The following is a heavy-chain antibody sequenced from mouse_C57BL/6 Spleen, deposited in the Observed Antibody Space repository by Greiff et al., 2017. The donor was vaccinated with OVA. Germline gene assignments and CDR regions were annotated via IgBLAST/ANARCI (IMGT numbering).Heavy chain of an antibody. V-gene: IGHV3-6*01. J-gene: IGHJ4*01. Sequence: DVKLQESGPGLVKPSQSLSLTCSVTGYSITSGYYWNWIRQFPGNKLEWMGYISYDGSNNYNPSLKNRISITRDTSKNQFFLKLNSVTTEDTATYYCARGEGLDAMDYWGQGTSVTVSS. CDR2: ISYDGSN. CDR3: ARGEGLDAMDY. CDR1: GYSITSGYY.